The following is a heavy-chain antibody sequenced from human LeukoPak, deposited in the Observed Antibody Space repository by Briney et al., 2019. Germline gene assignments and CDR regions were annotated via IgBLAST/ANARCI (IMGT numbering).Heavy chain of an antibody. CDR2: IYLDDSDT. CDR3: ARHLHLITGPYNYYYMDV. J-gene: IGHJ6*03. CDR1: GYRFTNSW. D-gene: IGHD1-14*01. Sequence: GESLKISCKVSGYRFTNSWIGWVRQMPGKGLEWMGIIYLDDSDTRYSPPFQGQVIISADKSIATAYLQWSRLKASDTAMYFCARHLHLITGPYNYYYMDVWGKGTTVTVSS. V-gene: IGHV5-51*01.